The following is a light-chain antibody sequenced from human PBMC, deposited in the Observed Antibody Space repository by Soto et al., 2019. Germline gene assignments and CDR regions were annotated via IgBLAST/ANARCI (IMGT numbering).Light chain of an antibody. Sequence: DIQMTQSPSSLSASIGDRVTITCRASQGISYYLAWYQQEPGKVPKLLIYSASTLQLGVPSRFSGSGSGTDFTLTISNLQPEDVATYYCQKHNSAPFTFGPGTKVDIK. J-gene: IGKJ3*01. CDR2: SAS. CDR1: QGISYY. CDR3: QKHNSAPFT. V-gene: IGKV1-27*01.